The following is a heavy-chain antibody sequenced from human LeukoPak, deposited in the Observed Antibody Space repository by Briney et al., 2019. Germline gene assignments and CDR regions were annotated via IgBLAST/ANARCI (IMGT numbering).Heavy chain of an antibody. V-gene: IGHV3-23*01. Sequence: GGSLRLSCAASGFTFSSYAMSWVRQAPGKGLEWVSAISGSGGSTYYADSVKGRFTISRDNSKNTLYLQMNSLRAEDTAVYYCAKARGIAVAGKGFGIDYWGQGTLVTVSS. J-gene: IGHJ4*02. CDR2: ISGSGGST. CDR1: GFTFSSYA. D-gene: IGHD6-19*01. CDR3: AKARGIAVAGKGFGIDY.